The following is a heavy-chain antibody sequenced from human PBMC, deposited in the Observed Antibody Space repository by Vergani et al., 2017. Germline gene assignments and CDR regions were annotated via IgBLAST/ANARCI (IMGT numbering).Heavy chain of an antibody. CDR2: IYYSGST. D-gene: IGHD1-14*01. V-gene: IGHV4-59*12. CDR1: GGSISSYY. CDR3: ARELPDGAFDI. Sequence: QVQLQESGPGLVKPSETLSLTCTVSGGSISSYYWSWIRQPPGKGLEWIGYIYYSGSTNYNPSLKSRVTISVDKSKNQFSLNLSSVTAADTAVYYCARELPDGAFDIWGQGTMVTVSS. J-gene: IGHJ3*02.